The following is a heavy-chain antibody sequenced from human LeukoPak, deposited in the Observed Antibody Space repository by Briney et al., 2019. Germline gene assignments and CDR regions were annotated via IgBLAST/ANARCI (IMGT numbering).Heavy chain of an antibody. CDR3: VTHELKDAFDI. D-gene: IGHD3-10*01. CDR1: GFTFSTYA. V-gene: IGHV3-23*01. CDR2: ISGSGDIT. Sequence: GGSLRLSCETSGFTFSTYAMIWIRQAPGKGLEWVSVISGSGDITNDADSVTGRFTISRDNSRNTLYLHMNSLRAEDTAVYYCVTHELKDAFDIWGQGTMVTVSS. J-gene: IGHJ3*02.